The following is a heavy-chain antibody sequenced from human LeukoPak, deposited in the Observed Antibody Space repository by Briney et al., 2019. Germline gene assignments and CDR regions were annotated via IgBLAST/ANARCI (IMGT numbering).Heavy chain of an antibody. D-gene: IGHD4-17*01. CDR3: ARVDYGDYSKPYYFDY. J-gene: IGHJ4*02. V-gene: IGHV4-30-4*01. CDR1: GGSISSGVYC. CDR2: IYYRVNT. Sequence: SETLSLTCTVSGGSISSGVYCWRWIRQPPGKGLEWIGYIYYRVNTYHHPSLKSGVPISVDTSKNQFSLKLSSVTAADTAVYYCARVDYGDYSKPYYFDYWGQGTLVTVSS.